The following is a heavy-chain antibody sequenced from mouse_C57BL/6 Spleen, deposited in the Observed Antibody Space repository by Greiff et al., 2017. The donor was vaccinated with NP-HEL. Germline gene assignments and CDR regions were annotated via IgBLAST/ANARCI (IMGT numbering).Heavy chain of an antibody. CDR3: ASQPGSSYAWFAY. V-gene: IGHV2-2*01. J-gene: IGHJ3*01. Sequence: VQLQQSGPGLVQPSQSLSITCTVSGFSLTSYGVHWVRQSPGKGLEWLGVIWSGGSTDYNAAFISRLSISKDDSTSQVFFKMNSLQADETAIYYCASQPGSSYAWFAYWGQGTLVTVSA. D-gene: IGHD1-1*01. CDR2: IWSGGST. CDR1: GFSLTSYG.